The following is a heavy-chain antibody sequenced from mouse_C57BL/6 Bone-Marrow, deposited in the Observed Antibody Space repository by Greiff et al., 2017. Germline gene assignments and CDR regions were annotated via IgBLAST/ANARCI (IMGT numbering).Heavy chain of an antibody. V-gene: IGHV1-15*01. CDR2: IDPETGGT. Sequence: QVQLQQSGAELVRPGASVTLSCKASGYTFTDYEMHWVKQTPVHGLEWIGAIDPETGGTAYNQKFKGKAILTADKSSSTAYMELRSLTSEDSAVYYCTGGGGWERGFAYWGQGTLVTVSA. D-gene: IGHD2-3*01. CDR1: GYTFTDYE. CDR3: TGGGGWERGFAY. J-gene: IGHJ3*01.